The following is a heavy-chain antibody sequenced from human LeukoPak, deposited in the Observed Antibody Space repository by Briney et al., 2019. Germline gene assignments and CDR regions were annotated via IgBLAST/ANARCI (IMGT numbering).Heavy chain of an antibody. CDR2: VYYSGST. CDR3: AREGTAATYYYHYGMDV. CDR1: GGSISTYF. Sequence: PSETLSLTCTVSGGSISTYFWSWIRQPPGKGLEWIGYVYYSGSTNYNPSLKSRVTISVDTSKNQFSLKLTSVTAADTAVYYCAREGTAATYYYHYGMDVWGQGTTVTVSS. V-gene: IGHV4-59*01. J-gene: IGHJ6*02. D-gene: IGHD6-13*01.